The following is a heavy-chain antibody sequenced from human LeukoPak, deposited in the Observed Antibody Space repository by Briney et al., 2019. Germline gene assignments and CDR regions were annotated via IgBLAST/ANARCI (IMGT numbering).Heavy chain of an antibody. CDR2: ISSSGSTI. CDR1: GFTFSSYE. D-gene: IGHD3-22*01. J-gene: IGHJ4*02. CDR3: ARDVYNDDGIDY. V-gene: IGHV3-48*03. Sequence: GGSLRFSGAASGFTFSSYEMPGFRQAPGKGLQGVSYISSSGSTIYYAGSVKGRFTISRDNAKNSLYLQMNSLRAEDTAVYYCARDVYNDDGIDYWGQGTLVTVAS.